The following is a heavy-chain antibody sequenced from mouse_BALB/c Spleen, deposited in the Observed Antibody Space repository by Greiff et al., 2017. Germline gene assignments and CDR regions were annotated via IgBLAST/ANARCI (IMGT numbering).Heavy chain of an antibody. CDR3: VRHNWDYFDY. CDR1: GFTFNTYA. V-gene: IGHV10-1*02. J-gene: IGHJ2*01. D-gene: IGHD4-1*01. CDR2: IRSKSNNYAT. Sequence: DVQLVESGGGLVQPKGSLKLSCAASGFTFNTYAMNWVRQAPGKGLEWVARIRSKSNNYATYYADSVKDRFTISRDDSQSMLYLQMNNLKTEDTAMYYCVRHNWDYFDYWGQGTTLTVSS.